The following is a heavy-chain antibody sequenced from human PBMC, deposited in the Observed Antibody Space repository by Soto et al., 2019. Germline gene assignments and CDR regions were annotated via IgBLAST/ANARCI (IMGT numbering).Heavy chain of an antibody. J-gene: IGHJ4*02. CDR2: IYSTGTT. CDR1: GFTVGNNY. CDR3: AKDGRGSGSHYNAFGY. D-gene: IGHD3-10*01. Sequence: EVQLVESGGGLIQPGGSLKLSCAASGFTVGNNYMSWVRQAPGKGLEWVSLIYSTGTTKYADSVKGRFTVSRDNAKNTQYLHLNTLGAEDKVVYYCAKDGRGSGSHYNAFGYWGQGTLVTVSS. V-gene: IGHV3-53*01.